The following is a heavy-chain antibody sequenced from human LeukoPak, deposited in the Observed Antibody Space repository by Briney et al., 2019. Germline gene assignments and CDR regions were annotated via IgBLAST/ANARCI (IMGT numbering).Heavy chain of an antibody. D-gene: IGHD3-22*01. V-gene: IGHV3-30*02. J-gene: IGHJ4*02. CDR3: AKDRNYYDSSGHGFDY. Sequence: GGSLRLSCAASGFIFSNYDMHWVRQAPGKGLEWVAFIRYDGSNKNYADSVKGRFIISRDNSKNTLYLQMNSLRAEDTAVYYCAKDRNYYDSSGHGFDYWGQGTLVTVSS. CDR1: GFIFSNYD. CDR2: IRYDGSNK.